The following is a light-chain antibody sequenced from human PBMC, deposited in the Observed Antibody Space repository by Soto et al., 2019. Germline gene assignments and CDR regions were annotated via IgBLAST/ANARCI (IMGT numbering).Light chain of an antibody. CDR2: AAS. V-gene: IGKV3-15*01. CDR1: QSVSDR. Sequence: EIGMTQSPDTLSVSPGERATLSCRASQSVSDRVVWYQQKSGQAPSLLIYAASTRAAGVPARFSGSGSGTEFTLTISSLQSEDFAVYFCQQYADWPKTFGQGTKVDIK. CDR3: QQYADWPKT. J-gene: IGKJ1*01.